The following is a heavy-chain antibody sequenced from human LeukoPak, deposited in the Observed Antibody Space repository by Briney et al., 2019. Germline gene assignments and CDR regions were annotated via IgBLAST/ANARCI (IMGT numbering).Heavy chain of an antibody. J-gene: IGHJ3*02. CDR1: GFTFSTYS. CDR2: IDTSGSYI. CDR3: ARRRSITLLRGVAMSDGFDI. Sequence: TGGSLRLSCAASGFTFSTYSMNWVRQAPGKGLEWVSFIDTSGSYIYYGDSMKGRFTISRDNAKNSLYLQMSGLRAEDTAVYYCARRRSITLLRGVAMSDGFDIWGQGALVTVSS. V-gene: IGHV3-21*01. D-gene: IGHD3-10*01.